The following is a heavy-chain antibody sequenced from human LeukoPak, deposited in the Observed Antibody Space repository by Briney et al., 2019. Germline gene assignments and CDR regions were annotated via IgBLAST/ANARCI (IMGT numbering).Heavy chain of an antibody. CDR2: ISCNSGSI. V-gene: IGHV3-9*01. D-gene: IGHD3-10*01. J-gene: IGHJ3*02. Sequence: PGRYLRRYSAASGFTFDDYAMHWVRQAPGQGLEWVSDISCNSGSIGYADSVKGRFTISRDNAKNSLYLQMNSLRAEDTALYYCAKDYGITMVRGGSWILGAFDIWGQGTMVTVSS. CDR3: AKDYGITMVRGGSWILGAFDI. CDR1: GFTFDDYA.